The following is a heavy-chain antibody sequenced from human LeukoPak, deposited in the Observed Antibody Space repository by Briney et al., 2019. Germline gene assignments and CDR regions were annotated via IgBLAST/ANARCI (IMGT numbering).Heavy chain of an antibody. CDR1: GGPISDNY. D-gene: IGHD3-22*01. J-gene: IGHJ5*02. CDR2: IYYSGST. CDR3: ARVYYHDSRSNYFDP. Sequence: SETLSLTCSVPGGPISDNYWSWIRQPPGKGLEWIGYIYYSGSTYYNPSLKSRVTISVDTSKNQFSLKLSSVTAADTAVYYCARVYYHDSRSNYFDPWGQGTLVTVSS. V-gene: IGHV4-59*08.